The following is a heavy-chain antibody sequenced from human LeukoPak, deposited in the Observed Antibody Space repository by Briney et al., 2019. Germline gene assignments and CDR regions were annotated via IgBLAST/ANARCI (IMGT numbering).Heavy chain of an antibody. J-gene: IGHJ5*02. V-gene: IGHV1-18*01. CDR3: ARPIAVAGTGWFDP. CDR1: GYTFTSYG. D-gene: IGHD6-19*01. Sequence: GASVKVSCKASGYTFTSYGISWVRQAPGQGLEWMGWISAYNGNTNYAQKLQGRVTMTTDTSTSTAYMELRSLRSDDTAVYYCARPIAVAGTGWFDPWGQGTLVTVSS. CDR2: ISAYNGNT.